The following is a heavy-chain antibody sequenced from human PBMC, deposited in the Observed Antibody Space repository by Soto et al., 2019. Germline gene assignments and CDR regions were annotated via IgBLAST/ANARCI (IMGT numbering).Heavy chain of an antibody. V-gene: IGHV3-53*01. D-gene: IGHD3-22*01. J-gene: IGHJ4*02. Sequence: GGSLRLSCAASGFTVSNNYVSWVRQAPGKGLEWVSSIYRGGSTYYADSVKGRFTISRDNSKNTIYLQMNSLRAEDTAVYYCARGALPASDYWDYQDSYFAVWGQGTQVPGSS. CDR3: ARGALPASDYWDYQDSYFAV. CDR2: IYRGGST. CDR1: GFTVSNNY.